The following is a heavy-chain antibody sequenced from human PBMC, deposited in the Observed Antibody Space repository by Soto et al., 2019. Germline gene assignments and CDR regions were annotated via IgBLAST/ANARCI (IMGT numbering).Heavy chain of an antibody. CDR1: GGSISSSSYY. CDR3: ARSARITIFGVVTTREDAFDI. V-gene: IGHV4-39*01. Sequence: SETLSLTCPVSGGSISSSSYYWGWIRKPPGKGLEWIGSIYYSGSTYYNPSLKSRVTISVDTSKNQFSLKLSSVTAADTAVYYCARSARITIFGVVTTREDAFDIWGQGTMVT. CDR2: IYYSGST. D-gene: IGHD3-3*01. J-gene: IGHJ3*02.